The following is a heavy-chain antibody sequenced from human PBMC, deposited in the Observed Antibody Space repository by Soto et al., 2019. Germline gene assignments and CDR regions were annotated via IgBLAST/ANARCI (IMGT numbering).Heavy chain of an antibody. J-gene: IGHJ2*01. V-gene: IGHV3-13*01. Sequence: EEQLVESGGGLVQSGGSLRLSCAASGFTFSSSDMHWVRHVTGKGLEWVSAIGTGGDTYYPDSMKGRFTISRENAKNSLYLQMNSLRDEDTAVYFCVREGRSSTWYDWYFDLWGRGTLVTVSS. D-gene: IGHD6-13*01. CDR3: VREGRSSTWYDWYFDL. CDR1: GFTFSSSD. CDR2: IGTGGDT.